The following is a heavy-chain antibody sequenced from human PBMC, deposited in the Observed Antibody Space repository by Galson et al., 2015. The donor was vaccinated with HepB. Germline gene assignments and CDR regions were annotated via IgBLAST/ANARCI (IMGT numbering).Heavy chain of an antibody. D-gene: IGHD6-19*01. Sequence: SLRLSCAASGFTFSSYWMHWVRQAPGKGLVWVSRINSDGSSTSYADSVKGRFTISRDNAKNTLYLQMNSLRAEDTAVYYCARDGDSSGWQQTYDYWGQGTLVTVSS. V-gene: IGHV3-74*01. CDR1: GFTFSSYW. CDR2: INSDGSST. J-gene: IGHJ4*02. CDR3: ARDGDSSGWQQTYDY.